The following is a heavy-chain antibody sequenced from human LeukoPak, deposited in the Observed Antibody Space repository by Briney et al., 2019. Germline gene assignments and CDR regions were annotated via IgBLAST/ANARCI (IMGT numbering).Heavy chain of an antibody. V-gene: IGHV3-23*01. J-gene: IGHJ4*02. CDR1: GFTFSSYA. CDR3: ARDQGIAVAGYVD. Sequence: PGGSLRLSCAASGFTFSSYAMSWVRQAPGKGLEWVSGISGSGGSTYYADSVEGLFTISRDNSKNTLYLQMNSLRAEDTAVYYCARDQGIAVAGYVDWGQGTLVTVSS. CDR2: ISGSGGST. D-gene: IGHD6-19*01.